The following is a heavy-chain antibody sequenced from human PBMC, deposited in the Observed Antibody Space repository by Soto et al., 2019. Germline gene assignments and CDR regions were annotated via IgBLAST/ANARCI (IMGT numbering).Heavy chain of an antibody. CDR3: ARQGYSSSSGNYFDY. V-gene: IGHV5-51*01. Sequence: GESLKISCKGSGYSFTSYWIGWVRQMPGKGLEWMGTIYPGDSDTRYSPSFQGQVTISADKSISTAYLQWSSLKASDTAMYYCARQGYSSSSGNYFDYWGQGTLVNVSS. D-gene: IGHD6-6*01. CDR2: IYPGDSDT. CDR1: GYSFTSYW. J-gene: IGHJ4*02.